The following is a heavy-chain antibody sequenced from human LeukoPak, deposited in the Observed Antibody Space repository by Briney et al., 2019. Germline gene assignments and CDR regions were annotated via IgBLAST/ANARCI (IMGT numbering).Heavy chain of an antibody. D-gene: IGHD4-23*01. V-gene: IGHV1-69*13. CDR1: GGTFSSYA. CDR3: ARESANYGGKWIHDAFDI. Sequence: SVKVSCKASGGTFSSYAISWVRQAPGQGLEWMGGIMPIFGTANYAQKFQGRVTITADESTSTAYMELSSLRSEDTAVYYCARESANYGGKWIHDAFDIWGQGTMVTVSS. J-gene: IGHJ3*02. CDR2: IMPIFGTA.